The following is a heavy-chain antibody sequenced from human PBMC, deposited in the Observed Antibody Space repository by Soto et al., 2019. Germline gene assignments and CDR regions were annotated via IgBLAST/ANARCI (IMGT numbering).Heavy chain of an antibody. J-gene: IGHJ5*02. D-gene: IGHD3-9*01. V-gene: IGHV1-69*13. CDR1: GGTFSSYA. Sequence: SVKVSCKASGGTFSSYAISWVRQAPGQGLEWMGGIIPLFGTADYAQKFQGRVTITADESTSTAYMELSSLRSEDTAVYYCARISYDILQNWFDPWGQGTLVTV. CDR3: ARISYDILQNWFDP. CDR2: IIPLFGTA.